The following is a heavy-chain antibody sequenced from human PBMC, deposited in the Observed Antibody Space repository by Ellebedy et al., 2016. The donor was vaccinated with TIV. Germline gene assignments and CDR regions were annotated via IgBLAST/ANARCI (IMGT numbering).Heavy chain of an antibody. CDR1: GGSISSSNW. Sequence: MPGGSLRLSCAVSGGSISSSNWWSWVRQPPGKGLEWIGEIYHSGSTNYNPSLKSRVTISVDKSKNQFSLKLSSVTAADTAVYYCASRITMVRGADYWGQGTLVTVSS. CDR3: ASRITMVRGADY. V-gene: IGHV4-4*02. D-gene: IGHD3-10*01. J-gene: IGHJ4*02. CDR2: IYHSGST.